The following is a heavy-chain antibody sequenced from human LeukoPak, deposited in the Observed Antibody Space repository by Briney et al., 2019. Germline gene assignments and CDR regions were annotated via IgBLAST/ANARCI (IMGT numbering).Heavy chain of an antibody. V-gene: IGHV4-61*02. Sequence: SQTLSLTCVVSGGSISRGSYYWNWIRQPAGKGLEWIGRIYTSGSTNYNPSLKSRVTMSVDTSKNQFSLKLSSVTAADTAVYYCARVSPPRDFWSGYNWFDPWGQGTLVTVSS. CDR3: ARVSPPRDFWSGYNWFDP. CDR2: IYTSGST. J-gene: IGHJ5*02. CDR1: GGSISRGSYY. D-gene: IGHD3-3*01.